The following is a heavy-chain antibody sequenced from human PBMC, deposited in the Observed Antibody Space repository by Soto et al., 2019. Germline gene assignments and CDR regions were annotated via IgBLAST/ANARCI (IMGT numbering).Heavy chain of an antibody. CDR2: IKQDGSEK. CDR1: GFTFSSYW. J-gene: IGHJ4*02. V-gene: IGHV3-7*03. Sequence: GSLRLSCAASGFTFSSYWMSWVRQAPGKGLEWVANIKQDGSEKYYVDSVKGRFTISRDNVKNSLYLQMNSLRAEDTAVYYCARERLYSGYDFDGDYWGQGTLVTVSS. CDR3: ARERLYSGYDFDGDY. D-gene: IGHD5-12*01.